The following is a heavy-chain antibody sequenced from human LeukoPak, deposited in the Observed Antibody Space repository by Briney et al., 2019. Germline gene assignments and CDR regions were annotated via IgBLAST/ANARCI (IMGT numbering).Heavy chain of an antibody. V-gene: IGHV4-4*07. CDR3: ASGHSDYGSQIDY. J-gene: IGHJ4*02. CDR1: GGSISNYY. Sequence: PSETLSLTCTVSGGSISNYYWSWIRQPAGKGLEWIGRIYSSGTTDYNPSLTSRVTMSVDTSKNQFSLKLSSVTAADTAVYYCASGHSDYGSQIDYWGQGTLVTVSS. D-gene: IGHD5-12*01. CDR2: IYSSGTT.